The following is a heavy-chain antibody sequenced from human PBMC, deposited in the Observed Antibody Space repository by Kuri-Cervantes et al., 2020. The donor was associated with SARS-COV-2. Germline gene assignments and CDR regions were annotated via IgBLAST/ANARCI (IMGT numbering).Heavy chain of an antibody. V-gene: IGHV3-30*04. CDR3: TTDRDYCGGDCYSVLGAFDI. CDR1: GFTFSSYA. Sequence: LSLTCVASGFTFSSYAMHWVRQAPGKGLEWVAVISYDGSNKYYADSVKGRFTISGDNSKNTLYLQMNSLKTEDTAVYYCTTDRDYCGGDCYSVLGAFDIWGQGTMVTVSS. D-gene: IGHD2-21*01. J-gene: IGHJ3*02. CDR2: ISYDGSNK.